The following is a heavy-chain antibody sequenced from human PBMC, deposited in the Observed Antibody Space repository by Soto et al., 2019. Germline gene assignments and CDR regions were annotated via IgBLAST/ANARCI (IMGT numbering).Heavy chain of an antibody. CDR3: ARNSIMVRGVITDYYYYGMDV. CDR1: GGTFSSYA. Sequence: SVKVSCKASGGTFSSYAISWVRQAPGQGLEWMGGIIPIFGTANYAQKFQGRVTITADESTSTAYMELSSLRSEDTAVYYCARNSIMVRGVITDYYYYGMDVWGQGTTVTVSS. V-gene: IGHV1-69*13. CDR2: IIPIFGTA. D-gene: IGHD3-10*01. J-gene: IGHJ6*02.